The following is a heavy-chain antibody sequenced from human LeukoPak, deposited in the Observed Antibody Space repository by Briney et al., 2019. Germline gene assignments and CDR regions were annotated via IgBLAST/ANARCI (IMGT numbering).Heavy chain of an antibody. CDR2: IYYSGST. D-gene: IGHD1-26*01. CDR1: GGSISSYY. Sequence: PSETLSLTCTVSGGSISSYYWSWIRQPPGKGLEWIGSIYYSGSTYYNPSLKSRVTISIDTSKNQFSLKLNSVTAADTAMYYCAKSGGYGLIDYWGQGTLVTVSS. J-gene: IGHJ4*02. V-gene: IGHV4-59*04. CDR3: AKSGGYGLIDY.